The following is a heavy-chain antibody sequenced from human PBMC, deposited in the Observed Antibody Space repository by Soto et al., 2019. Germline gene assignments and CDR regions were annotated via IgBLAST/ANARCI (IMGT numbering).Heavy chain of an antibody. Sequence: SLTCTVSGGSISSGGYYWSWIRQHPGKGLEWIGYIYYSGSTYYNPSLKSRVTISVDTSKNQFSLKLSSVTAADTAVYYCARDSGSIAAPSGYYYYGMDVWGQGTTVTVSS. CDR3: ARDSGSIAAPSGYYYYGMDV. CDR2: IYYSGST. V-gene: IGHV4-31*03. D-gene: IGHD6-6*01. CDR1: GGSISSGGYY. J-gene: IGHJ6*02.